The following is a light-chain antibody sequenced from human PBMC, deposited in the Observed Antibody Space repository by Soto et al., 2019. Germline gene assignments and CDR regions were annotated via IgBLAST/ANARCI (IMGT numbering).Light chain of an antibody. Sequence: DIQMTQCPSTLSASVGDRVTITCRASQSIDKWLAWYQQKPGKAPKLLIYKASILQSGVPSRFSGTGSGTEFTLTISSLQPDDVGSYFCQQYRRFSWTFGQGTKVEIK. CDR2: KAS. V-gene: IGKV1-5*03. CDR3: QQYRRFSWT. J-gene: IGKJ1*01. CDR1: QSIDKW.